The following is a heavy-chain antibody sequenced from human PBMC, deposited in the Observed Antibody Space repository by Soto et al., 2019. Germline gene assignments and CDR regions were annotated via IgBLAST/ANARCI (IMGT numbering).Heavy chain of an antibody. J-gene: IGHJ4*02. CDR1: GFTLNNYG. Sequence: EVQLLESGGGLVQPGGSLRLSCAASGFTLNNYGMSWVRQAPGKGLEWVAGISGSGSTTDYADSVKGRFTISRDNSKSTLYLQMNNLRAEDTAVYFCAKDHQVAVVATFTSCFDYWGQGTLVTVSS. CDR3: AKDHQVAVVATFTSCFDY. V-gene: IGHV3-23*01. CDR2: ISGSGSTT. D-gene: IGHD5-12*01.